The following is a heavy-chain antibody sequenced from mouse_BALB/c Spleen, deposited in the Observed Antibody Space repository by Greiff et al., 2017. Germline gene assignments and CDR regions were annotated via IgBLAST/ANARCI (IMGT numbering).Heavy chain of an antibody. Sequence: QVQLQQSGAELAKPGASVKMSCKASGYTFTSYWMHWVKQRPGQGLEWIGYINPSTGYTEYNQKFKDKATLTADKSSSTAYMQLSSLTSEDSAVYYCARNGYGNYFDYWGQGTTLTVSS. J-gene: IGHJ2*01. D-gene: IGHD2-1*01. CDR1: GYTFTSYW. CDR3: ARNGYGNYFDY. CDR2: INPSTGYT. V-gene: IGHV1-7*01.